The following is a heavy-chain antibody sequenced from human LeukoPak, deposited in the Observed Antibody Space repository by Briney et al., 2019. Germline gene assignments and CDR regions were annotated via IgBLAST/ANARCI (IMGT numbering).Heavy chain of an antibody. D-gene: IGHD1-1*01. J-gene: IGHJ4*02. CDR1: GFTFSDYY. CDR2: ISSSGSTI. V-gene: IGHV3-11*04. CDR3: ATPTGTTEY. Sequence: GGSLTLPCAASGFTFSDYYMRWLRQAAGKGREWVSYISSSGSTIYYADSVKGRFTISRDNAKNSLYLQMNSLRAEDTAVYYCATPTGTTEYWGQGTLVTVSS.